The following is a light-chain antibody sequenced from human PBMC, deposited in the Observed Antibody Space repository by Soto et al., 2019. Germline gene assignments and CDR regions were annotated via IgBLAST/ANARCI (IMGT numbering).Light chain of an antibody. J-gene: IGLJ1*01. Sequence: QSVLTQPPSASGSPGQSVTISCTGNSSDVGGYNYVSWYQQHPGKAPKLMIYEVSKRPSGVPDRFSGSKSGNTASLTVSGLQAEDEADYYCSSYADGSIYFFGTGTKVTVL. CDR2: EVS. CDR3: SSYADGSIYF. CDR1: SSDVGGYNY. V-gene: IGLV2-8*01.